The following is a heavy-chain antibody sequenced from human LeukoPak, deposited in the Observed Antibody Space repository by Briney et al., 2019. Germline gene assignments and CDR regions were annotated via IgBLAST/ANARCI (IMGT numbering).Heavy chain of an antibody. CDR3: ARASHCSGGSCSFFSWFDP. V-gene: IGHV4-34*01. CDR1: GGSFSGYY. D-gene: IGHD2-15*01. CDR2: INHSGST. Sequence: SETLSLTCAVYGGSFSGYYWSWIHQPPGKGLEWIGEINHSGSTNYNPSLKSRVTISVDTSKNQFSLKLSSVTAADTAVYYCARASHCSGGSCSFFSWFDPWGQGTLVTVSS. J-gene: IGHJ5*02.